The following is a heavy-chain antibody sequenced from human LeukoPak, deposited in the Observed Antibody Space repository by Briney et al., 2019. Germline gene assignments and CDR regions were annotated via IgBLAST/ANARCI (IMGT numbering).Heavy chain of an antibody. CDR3: ARHSAGLDY. CDR2: INHSGST. D-gene: IGHD3/OR15-3a*01. V-gene: IGHV4-34*01. J-gene: IGHJ4*02. CDR1: GGSFSGYY. Sequence: SETLSLTCAVYGGSFSGYYWSWIRQPPGKGLEWIGEINHSGSTNYNPSLKSRVTISVDTSKNQFSLKLSSVTAADTAVYYCARHSAGLDYWGQGTLVTVSS.